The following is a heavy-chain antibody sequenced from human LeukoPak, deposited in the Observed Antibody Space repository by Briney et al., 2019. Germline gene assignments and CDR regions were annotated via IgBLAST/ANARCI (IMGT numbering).Heavy chain of an antibody. V-gene: IGHV3-23*01. J-gene: IGHJ6*02. CDR2: ISGNGGNT. CDR3: AKAVPYYYYGMDV. CDR1: GFTFSNYA. Sequence: GGSLRLSCAVSGFTFSNYAMSWVRQAPGKGLQWVSAISGNGGNTYYADSVKGRFTISRDNSKNTLYLQMNSLRAEDTAVYYCAKAVPYYYYGMDVWGQGTTVTVSS.